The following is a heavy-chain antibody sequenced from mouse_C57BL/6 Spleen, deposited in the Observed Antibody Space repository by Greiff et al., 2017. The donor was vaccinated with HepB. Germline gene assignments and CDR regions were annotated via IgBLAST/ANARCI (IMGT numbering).Heavy chain of an antibody. CDR3: VGGGYDYYGSSLYWYFDV. Sequence: EVQLVESGGGLVQPKGSLKLSCAASGFTFNTYAMHWVRQAPGKGLEWVARIRSKSSNYATYYDDSVKDRVTISRDESQSMLYLQMNNLKTEDTAMDYCVGGGYDYYGSSLYWYFDVWGTGTTVTVSS. V-gene: IGHV10-3*01. J-gene: IGHJ1*03. D-gene: IGHD1-1*01. CDR2: IRSKSSNYAT. CDR1: GFTFNTYA.